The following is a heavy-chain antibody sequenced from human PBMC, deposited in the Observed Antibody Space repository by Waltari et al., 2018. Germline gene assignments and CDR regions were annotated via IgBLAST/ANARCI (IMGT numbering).Heavy chain of an antibody. CDR3: AREAGSGIDWYHDY. CDR2: ISDSGTT. J-gene: IGHJ4*02. D-gene: IGHD3-9*01. Sequence: QMQESGPGLVKPSETLPLMCSVSDFSISSGFYWGWLRQSPGKGLEWIGSISDSGTTSYNPSLQSRVTISIDTSKNQFSLKLGSVTAADTAVFYCAREAGSGIDWYHDYWGQGILVTVSS. CDR1: DFSISSGFY. V-gene: IGHV4-38-2*02.